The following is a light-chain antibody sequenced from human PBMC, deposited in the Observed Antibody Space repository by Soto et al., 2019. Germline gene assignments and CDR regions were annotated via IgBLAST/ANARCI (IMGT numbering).Light chain of an antibody. CDR1: QGISSA. CDR3: QEFNSYPLS. V-gene: IGKV1-13*02. J-gene: IGKJ3*01. CDR2: DAS. Sequence: AIQLTQSPSSLSASVGDRVTITCRASQGISSALAWYQQKPGKAPKLLIYDASSLESGVPSRFSGSGSGTDFTLTICSLQPEDFVTYYCQEFNSYPLSFGPGTKVDIK.